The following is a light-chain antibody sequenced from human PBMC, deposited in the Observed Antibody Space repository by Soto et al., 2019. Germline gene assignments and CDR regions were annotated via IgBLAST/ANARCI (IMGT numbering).Light chain of an antibody. CDR3: QQLNSYQWT. CDR2: AAS. J-gene: IGKJ1*01. CDR1: QGISSY. Sequence: DIQLTQSPSFLSASVGDRVTITCRASQGISSYLAWYQQKPGKAPKLLIYAASTLQSGVPSRFSGRGSGTEFTLTISSLQPEDFATYYCQQLNSYQWTFGQGTKVDIK. V-gene: IGKV1-9*01.